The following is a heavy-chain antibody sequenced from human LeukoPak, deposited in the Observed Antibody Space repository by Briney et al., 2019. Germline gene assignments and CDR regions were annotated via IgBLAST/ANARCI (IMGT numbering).Heavy chain of an antibody. CDR2: VYYNGST. Sequence: SETLSLTCTVSGGSISSYYWSWIRQPPGKGLEWIGYVYYNGSTNYNPSLKSRVTISVDTSRKQFSLKLSSVTPADTAVYFCARGDYDGWFDPWGQGTLVTVSS. CDR1: GGSISSYY. CDR3: ARGDYDGWFDP. J-gene: IGHJ5*02. V-gene: IGHV4-59*01. D-gene: IGHD4-23*01.